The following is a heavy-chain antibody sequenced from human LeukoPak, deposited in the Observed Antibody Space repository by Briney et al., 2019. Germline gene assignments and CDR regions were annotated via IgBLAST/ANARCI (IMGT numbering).Heavy chain of an antibody. D-gene: IGHD3-3*01. CDR2: IYWNDDK. V-gene: IGHV2-5*01. CDR1: GFSLSTRGVG. CDR3: AHSDLGYDFWSGYYGY. J-gene: IGHJ4*02. Sequence: SGPTLVKPTQTLTLTCTFSGFSLSTRGVGVGWIRQPPGKALEWLSLIYWNDDKRYSPSLKSRLTITKDTSKNQVVLTMTNMDPVDTATYYCAHSDLGYDFWSGYYGYWGQGTLVTVSS.